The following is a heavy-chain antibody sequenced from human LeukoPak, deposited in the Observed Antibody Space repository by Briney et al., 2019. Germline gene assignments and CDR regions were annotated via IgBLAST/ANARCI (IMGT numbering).Heavy chain of an antibody. CDR3: ARGEDWNPVDY. V-gene: IGHV3-11*04. CDR2: ISSSGSTI. CDR1: GFTFSDYY. J-gene: IGHJ4*02. D-gene: IGHD1-1*01. Sequence: GGSLRLSCVASGFTFSDYYMSWIRQAPGKGLEWVSYISSSGSTIYYADSVKGRFTISRDNAKNSLYLQMNSRRAEDTAVYYCARGEDWNPVDYWGQGTLVTVSS.